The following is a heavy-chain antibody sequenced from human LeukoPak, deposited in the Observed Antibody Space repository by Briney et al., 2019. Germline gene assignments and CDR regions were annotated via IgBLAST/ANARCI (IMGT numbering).Heavy chain of an antibody. Sequence: SETLSLTCTVSGGSISGSSYLWGWIRQPPGKGLEWIGNIYYPGSTYYNPSLKSRVTISVDTSKNQFSLKLSSMTAADTAVYYCARVLYSSPSNWGQGTLVTVSS. CDR2: IYYPGST. J-gene: IGHJ4*02. CDR1: GGSISGSSYL. V-gene: IGHV4-39*01. CDR3: ARVLYSSPSN. D-gene: IGHD6-6*01.